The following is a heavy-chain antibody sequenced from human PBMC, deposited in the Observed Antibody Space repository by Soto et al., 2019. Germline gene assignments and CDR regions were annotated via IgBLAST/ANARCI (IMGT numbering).Heavy chain of an antibody. CDR2: IIPIFGTA. V-gene: IGHV1-69*13. Sequence: SVKVSCKASGGTFSSYAISWVRQAPGQGLEWMGGIIPIFGTANYAQKFQGRVTITADESTSTAYMELSSLRSEDTAVYYCARDSSGLNWFDPWGQGTLVTVSS. CDR3: ARDSSGLNWFDP. D-gene: IGHD6-19*01. CDR1: GGTFSSYA. J-gene: IGHJ5*02.